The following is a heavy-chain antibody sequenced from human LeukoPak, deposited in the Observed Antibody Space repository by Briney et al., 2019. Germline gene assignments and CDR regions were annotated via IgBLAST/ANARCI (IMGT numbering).Heavy chain of an antibody. Sequence: PGGSLRLSCAASGFTFSSYAMSWVRQAPGKGLEWVSAIRGSGGSTYYADSVKGRFTISRDNSKNTLYLQMNSLRAEDTAVYYCAKVMDGWELLGGYDYWGQGTLVTVSS. CDR2: IRGSGGST. D-gene: IGHD1-26*01. V-gene: IGHV3-23*01. CDR1: GFTFSSYA. J-gene: IGHJ4*02. CDR3: AKVMDGWELLGGYDY.